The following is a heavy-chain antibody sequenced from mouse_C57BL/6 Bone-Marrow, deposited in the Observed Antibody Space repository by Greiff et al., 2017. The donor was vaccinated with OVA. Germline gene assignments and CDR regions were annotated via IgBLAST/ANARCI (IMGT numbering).Heavy chain of an antibody. CDR2: IDPSDSYT. Sequence: QVQLQQPGAELVRPGTSVKLSCKASGYTFTSYWMHWVKQRPGQGLEWIGVIDPSDSYTNYNQKFKGKATLTVDTSSSTAYMQLSSLTSEDSAVYYCARSRTLRWRFAYWGQGTLVTVSA. D-gene: IGHD1-1*01. J-gene: IGHJ3*01. CDR3: ARSRTLRWRFAY. V-gene: IGHV1-59*01. CDR1: GYTFTSYW.